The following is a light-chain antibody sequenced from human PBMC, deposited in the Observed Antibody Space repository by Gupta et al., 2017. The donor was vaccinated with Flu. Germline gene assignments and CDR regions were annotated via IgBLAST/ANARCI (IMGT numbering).Light chain of an antibody. CDR1: SSDIGAYNF. V-gene: IGLV2-14*03. CDR3: NSYTTINTAV. Sequence: QSALTQPASVSGSPGQSITISCTGTSSDIGAYNFVSWYQRHPGKAPKLIIYDVSNRPSGVSDRFSGSKSGNTASLTISGLQAEDEADYFCNSYTTINTAVFGTGTQLTVL. J-gene: IGLJ1*01. CDR2: DVS.